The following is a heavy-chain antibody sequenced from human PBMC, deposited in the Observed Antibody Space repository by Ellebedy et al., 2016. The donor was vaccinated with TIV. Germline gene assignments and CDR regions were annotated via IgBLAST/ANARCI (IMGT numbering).Heavy chain of an antibody. CDR2: INNVGNHI. D-gene: IGHD5-12*01. Sequence: GGSLRLSCAASGFTFSTSALNWVRQAPGKGLEWVSSINNVGNHIYYADSVRGRFTISRDNAKNSVFLQMSSLRVDDTAVYYCTRDPTTYLRYGNFDCWGQGTLVTVSS. J-gene: IGHJ4*02. V-gene: IGHV3-21*01. CDR1: GFTFSTSA. CDR3: TRDPTTYLRYGNFDC.